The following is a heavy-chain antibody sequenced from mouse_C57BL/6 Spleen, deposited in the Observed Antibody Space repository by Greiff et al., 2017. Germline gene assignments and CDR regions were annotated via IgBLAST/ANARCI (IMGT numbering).Heavy chain of an antibody. D-gene: IGHD2-5*01. CDR1: GFTFSSYA. CDR2: ISDGGSYT. Sequence: DVMLVESGGGLVKPGGSLKLSCAASGFTFSSYAMSWVRQTPEKRLEWVATISDGGSYTYYPDNVKGRFTISRDNAKNNLYLQMSHLKSEDTAMYYCARDDSKGDWFAYWGQGTLVTVSA. V-gene: IGHV5-4*01. CDR3: ARDDSKGDWFAY. J-gene: IGHJ3*01.